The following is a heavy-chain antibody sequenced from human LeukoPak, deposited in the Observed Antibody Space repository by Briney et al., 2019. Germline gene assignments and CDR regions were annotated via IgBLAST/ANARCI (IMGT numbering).Heavy chain of an antibody. V-gene: IGHV3-23*01. CDR1: GFTFNSYA. CDR3: AKGDAYSSGSYFEY. Sequence: GGSLRLSCAPSGFTFNSYAMSWVRQAPGKGLEWASGVSGRGDSTYYADSVKGRFTISRDNSKTTLYLQMNSLRADDTAVYYCAKGDAYSSGSYFEYWGQGALVTVSS. CDR2: VSGRGDST. J-gene: IGHJ4*02. D-gene: IGHD3-10*01.